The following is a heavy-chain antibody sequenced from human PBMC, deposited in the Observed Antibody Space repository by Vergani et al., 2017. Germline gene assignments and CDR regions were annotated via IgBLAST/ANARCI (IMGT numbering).Heavy chain of an antibody. CDR3: ARGGMITFGGVIAPGY. J-gene: IGHJ4*02. Sequence: QVQLVQSGAEVKKPGSSVKVSCKASGGTFSSYAISWVRQAPGQGLEWMGWISAYNGNTNYAQKLQGRVTMTRDTSISTAYMELSRLRSDDTAVYYCARGGMITFGGVIAPGYWGQGTLVTVSS. D-gene: IGHD3-16*02. CDR1: GGTFSSYA. CDR2: ISAYNGNT. V-gene: IGHV1-18*01.